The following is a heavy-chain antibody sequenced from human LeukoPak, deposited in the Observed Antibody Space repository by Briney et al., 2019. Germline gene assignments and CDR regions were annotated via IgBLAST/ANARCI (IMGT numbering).Heavy chain of an antibody. Sequence: SETLSLTCTVSGGSVSNYYWSWIRQPAGKGLEWIGRIYTSGSTNYNPSLKSRVTMSVDTSKNQFSLKLNSVTAADRAIYYCAGDSPLLGATDHFVYWGQGTLVTVSS. V-gene: IGHV4-4*07. CDR2: IYTSGST. D-gene: IGHD1-26*01. J-gene: IGHJ4*02. CDR3: AGDSPLLGATDHFVY. CDR1: GGSVSNYY.